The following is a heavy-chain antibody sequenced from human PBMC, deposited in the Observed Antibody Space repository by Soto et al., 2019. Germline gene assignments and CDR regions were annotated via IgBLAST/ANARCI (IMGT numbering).Heavy chain of an antibody. CDR3: AHAGDYDLLTFDH. J-gene: IGHJ4*02. CDR2: IYWDDDK. D-gene: IGHD4-17*01. Sequence: QITLKESGHTLVRPAQTLTLTCDFSGFSLSNYHMGVTWIRQPPGKALEWLALIYWDDDKRYSPSLKDRLDSSKDASSDQVVLKITKMDTGDTDKYFCAHAGDYDLLTFDHWGPGTLVTVSS. CDR1: GFSLSNYHMG. V-gene: IGHV2-5*02.